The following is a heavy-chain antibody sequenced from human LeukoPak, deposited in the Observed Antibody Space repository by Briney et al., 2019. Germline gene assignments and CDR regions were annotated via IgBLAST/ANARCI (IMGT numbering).Heavy chain of an antibody. D-gene: IGHD5-18*01. Sequence: GGSLRLSCAVSGLTFSSSWMDWVCQAPGKGLEWVASINPDGNKKYSADSVKGRFTISRDNAENSLYLQMNSLRVEDTAFYYCARDLAYSRLDYWGQGMLVTVSS. V-gene: IGHV3-7*01. CDR2: INPDGNKK. CDR1: GLTFSSSW. CDR3: ARDLAYSRLDY. J-gene: IGHJ4*02.